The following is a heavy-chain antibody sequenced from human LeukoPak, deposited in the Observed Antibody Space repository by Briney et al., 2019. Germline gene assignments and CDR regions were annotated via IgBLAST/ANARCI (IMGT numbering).Heavy chain of an antibody. D-gene: IGHD3-9*01. J-gene: IGHJ4*02. CDR1: GFTFSSYA. CDR3: AKDIGRIWDILIGWPIAAFDY. V-gene: IGHV3-23*01. Sequence: GGSLRLSCAASGFTFSSYAMSWVRQAPGKGLEWVSGISGSGDSTHYADSVKGRFTISRDNSKNTLYLQMNSLRAEDAAVYYCAKDIGRIWDILIGWPIAAFDYWGQGTLVTVSS. CDR2: ISGSGDST.